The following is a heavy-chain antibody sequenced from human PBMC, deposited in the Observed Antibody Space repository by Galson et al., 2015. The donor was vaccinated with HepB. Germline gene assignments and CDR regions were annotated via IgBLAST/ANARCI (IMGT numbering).Heavy chain of an antibody. D-gene: IGHD5-24*01. CDR2: ISSSSSYT. V-gene: IGHV3-11*06. J-gene: IGHJ3*02. Sequence: LRLSCAASGFTFSDYYMSWIRQAPGKGLEWVSYISSSSSYTNYADSVKGRFTISRDNAKNSLYLQMNSLRAEDTAVYYCARGGWLQLRRYAFDIWGQGTMVTVSS. CDR3: ARGGWLQLRRYAFDI. CDR1: GFTFSDYY.